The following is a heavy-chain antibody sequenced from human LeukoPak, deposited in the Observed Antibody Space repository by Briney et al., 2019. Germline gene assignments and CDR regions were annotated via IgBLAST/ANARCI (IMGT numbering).Heavy chain of an antibody. CDR2: INPNSGAT. Sequence: ASVKVSCKASGYTLTDYYMHWVRQAPGQGLEWMGWINPNSGATKSAQKFQGRVTMTRDTSISTAYMELSRLRSDDTAVYYCARGPPHGRYSYGHPRSDYWGQGTLVTVSS. D-gene: IGHD5-18*01. J-gene: IGHJ4*02. CDR1: GYTLTDYY. V-gene: IGHV1-2*02. CDR3: ARGPPHGRYSYGHPRSDY.